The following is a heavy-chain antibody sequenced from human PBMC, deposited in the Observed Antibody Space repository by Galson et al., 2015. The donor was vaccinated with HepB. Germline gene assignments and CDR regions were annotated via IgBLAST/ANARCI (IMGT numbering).Heavy chain of an antibody. D-gene: IGHD4-17*01. CDR2: TYNSGSP. Sequence: ETLSLTCAVSGASVSSGYHFWSWIRQPPGKGLEWIGYTYNSGSPHYSSSLKSRVTISLDTSKNQFSLKLTSVTAADTAVYFCARDGSYGDYKFWGQGILVTVSS. V-gene: IGHV4-61*01. CDR1: GASVSSGYHF. CDR3: ARDGSYGDYKF. J-gene: IGHJ4*02.